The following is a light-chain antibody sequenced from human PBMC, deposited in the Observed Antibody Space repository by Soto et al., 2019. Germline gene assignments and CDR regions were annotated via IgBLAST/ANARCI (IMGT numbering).Light chain of an antibody. Sequence: DIQMTQSPTSVSASIGDRVTITCRASQDISSLLAWYQQKPGKAPKLLIYGASTLQSGVPSRFSGSGSGTDFTLTISSLQPEVFATYFCQQADSFPLTFGGGTKVDIK. CDR2: GAS. CDR3: QQADSFPLT. CDR1: QDISSL. V-gene: IGKV1D-12*01. J-gene: IGKJ4*01.